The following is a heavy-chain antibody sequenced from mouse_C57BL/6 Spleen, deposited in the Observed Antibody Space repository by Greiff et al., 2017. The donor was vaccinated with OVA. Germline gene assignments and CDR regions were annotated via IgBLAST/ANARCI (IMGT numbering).Heavy chain of an antibody. J-gene: IGHJ1*03. D-gene: IGHD1-1*01. CDR2: ISDGGSYT. V-gene: IGHV5-4*01. CDR1: GFTFSSYA. CDR3: ARGTTVAAGYFDV. Sequence: EVQGVESGGGLVKPGGSLKLSCAPSGFTFSSYAMPWVRQTPEKRLEWVATISDGGSYTYYPDNVKGRFTISRDNAKNNRYLQMSHLKSEDTAMYYCARGTTVAAGYFDVWGTGTTVTVSS.